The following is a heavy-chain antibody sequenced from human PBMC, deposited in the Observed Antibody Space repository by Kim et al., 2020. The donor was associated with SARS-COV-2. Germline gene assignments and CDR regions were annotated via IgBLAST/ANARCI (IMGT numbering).Heavy chain of an antibody. J-gene: IGHJ4*02. Sequence: YPQKFQGRVTITRDTSASTAYMELRSLRSEDTAVYYCARVRSGYYGGVDYWGQGTLVIVSS. D-gene: IGHD5-12*01. V-gene: IGHV1-3*01. CDR3: ARVRSGYYGGVDY.